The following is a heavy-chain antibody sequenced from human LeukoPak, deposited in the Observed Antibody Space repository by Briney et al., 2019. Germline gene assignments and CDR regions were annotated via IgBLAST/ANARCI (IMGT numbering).Heavy chain of an antibody. J-gene: IGHJ6*03. CDR2: IYYSGST. CDR3: ARGARELSPFYYYYYYMDV. Sequence: PSETLSLTCTVSGGSISSSSYYWGWIRQPPGKGLEWIGSIYYSGSTYYNPSLKSRVTISVDTSKNQFSLKLSSVTAADTAVYYCARGARELSPFYYYYYYMDVWGKGTTVTVSS. V-gene: IGHV4-39*07. D-gene: IGHD3-16*02. CDR1: GGSISSSSYY.